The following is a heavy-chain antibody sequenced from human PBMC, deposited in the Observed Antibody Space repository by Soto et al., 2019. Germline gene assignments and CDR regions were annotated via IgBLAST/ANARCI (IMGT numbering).Heavy chain of an antibody. Sequence: ASVKVSCKASGYTFTSYAMHWVRQAPGQRLEWMGWINAGNGNTKYSQKFQGRVTITRDTSASTAYMELSSLRSEDTAVYYCARSGTDYYYNYMDVWGKGTTVTVSS. CDR1: GYTFTSYA. V-gene: IGHV1-3*01. CDR3: ARSGTDYYYNYMDV. CDR2: INAGNGNT. D-gene: IGHD1-7*01. J-gene: IGHJ6*03.